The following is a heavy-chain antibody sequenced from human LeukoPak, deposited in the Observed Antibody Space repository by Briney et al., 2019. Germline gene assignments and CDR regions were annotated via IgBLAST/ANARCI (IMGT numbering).Heavy chain of an antibody. CDR3: ARAPRAYCSTTGSCFQDY. Sequence: PSETLSLTCAVSGGSIGASINSPNWWSWIRQPPGKGLEWIGEIFHSGSTNYNPSLKSRVTMSVDKSKNQFSLNLTSVTAADTAVYFCARAPRAYCSTTGSCFQDYWGQGTLVTVSS. V-gene: IGHV4-4*02. J-gene: IGHJ4*02. CDR2: IFHSGST. D-gene: IGHD2-2*01. CDR1: GGSIGASINSPNW.